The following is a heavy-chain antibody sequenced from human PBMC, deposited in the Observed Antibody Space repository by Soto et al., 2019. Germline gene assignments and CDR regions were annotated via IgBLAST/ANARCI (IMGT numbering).Heavy chain of an antibody. V-gene: IGHV4-59*01. CDR3: ARDNLMDYGSGSYYYYYYGMDV. D-gene: IGHD3-10*01. J-gene: IGHJ6*02. CDR2: IYYSGST. CDR1: GGSISSYY. Sequence: SETLSLTCTVSGGSISSYYWSWIRQPPGKGLEWIGYIYYSGSTNYNPSLKSRVTISVDTSKNQFSLKLSSVTAADTAVYYCARDNLMDYGSGSYYYYYYGMDVWGQGTTVTVSS.